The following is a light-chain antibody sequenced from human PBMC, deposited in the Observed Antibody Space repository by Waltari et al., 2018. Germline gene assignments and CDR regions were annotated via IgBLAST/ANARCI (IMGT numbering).Light chain of an antibody. CDR1: QSLVHSDGNTH. J-gene: IGKJ2*01. CDR3: MQGTHWPYT. Sequence: DVVMTQSPLSLPVTLGQAASLSCKSSQSLVHSDGNTHSNWFQQRPGQSPRRLIYRVSNRDSGVPDRFSGSGSGTDFTLKISRVEAEDVGVYYCMQGTHWPYTFGQGTKLDIK. V-gene: IGKV2-30*02. CDR2: RVS.